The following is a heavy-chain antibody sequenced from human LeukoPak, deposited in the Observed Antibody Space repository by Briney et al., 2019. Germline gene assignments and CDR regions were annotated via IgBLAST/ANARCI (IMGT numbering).Heavy chain of an antibody. CDR3: ARIWNSSGWYKVY. J-gene: IGHJ4*02. D-gene: IGHD6-19*01. CDR1: GGSISSSSYY. CDR2: IYYSGST. Sequence: SETLSLTCTVSGGSISSSSYYWGWIRQPPGKGLEWIVSIYYSGSTYYNPSLKSRVTISVDTSKNQFSLKLSSVTAADTAVYYCARIWNSSGWYKVYWGQGTLVTVSS. V-gene: IGHV4-39*07.